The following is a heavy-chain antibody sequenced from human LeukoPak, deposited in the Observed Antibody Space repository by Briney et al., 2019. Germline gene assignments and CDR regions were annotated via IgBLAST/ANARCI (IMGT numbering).Heavy chain of an antibody. CDR2: IRGSGGGA. CDR3: ARGNSFTFGGVLVDY. Sequence: GGSLRLSCAASGXTFSSYAMNWVRQAPGKGLEWVSGIRGSGGGAYYADSVKGRFTISRDNSKNTLYLQMNSLRAEDTAVYYCARGNSFTFGGVLVDYWGQGTLVTVSS. D-gene: IGHD3-16*02. J-gene: IGHJ4*02. V-gene: IGHV3-23*01. CDR1: GXTFSSYA.